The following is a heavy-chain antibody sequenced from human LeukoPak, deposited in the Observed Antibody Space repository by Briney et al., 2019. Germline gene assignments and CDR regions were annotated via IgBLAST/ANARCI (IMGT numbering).Heavy chain of an antibody. D-gene: IGHD3-10*01. J-gene: IGHJ4*02. CDR1: GGSISSSSYY. V-gene: IGHV4-39*07. CDR2: IFYSGST. CDR3: ARVCYYDSGSPPH. Sequence: SETLSLTCTVSGGSISSSSYYWGWIRQPPGKGLEWIGSIFYSGSTYYNPSLKSRVTISVDTSKNQFSLKLSSVTAADTAVYYCARVCYYDSGSPPHWGQGTLVTVSS.